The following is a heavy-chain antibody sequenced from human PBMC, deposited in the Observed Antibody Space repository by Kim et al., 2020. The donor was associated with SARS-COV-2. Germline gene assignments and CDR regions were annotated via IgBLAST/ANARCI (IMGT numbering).Heavy chain of an antibody. CDR1: GFTFSGYE. Sequence: GGSLRLSCAASGFTFSGYEMNWVRQAPGKGLEWVSYISSSGITIYYADSVKGRFTISRDNAKNSLYLQMNSLRAEDTAVYYCARVVPRIVVVPAAMVGMGVWGQGTTVTVSS. J-gene: IGHJ6*02. CDR3: ARVVPRIVVVPAAMVGMGV. CDR2: ISSSGITI. V-gene: IGHV3-48*03. D-gene: IGHD2-2*01.